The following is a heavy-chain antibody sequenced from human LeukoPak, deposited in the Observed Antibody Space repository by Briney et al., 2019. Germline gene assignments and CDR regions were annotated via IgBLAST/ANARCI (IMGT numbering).Heavy chain of an antibody. D-gene: IGHD2-21*02. Sequence: GESLKISCKGSGYSFTNYWIGWARQMPGKGLEWMGIIYPGDADTRYSPSFQGQVTISADKSISTAYLQWSSLKAADTAMYYCTRRRCGDYYGTNAFDIWGQGTMVTVSS. J-gene: IGHJ3*02. CDR1: GYSFTNYW. V-gene: IGHV5-51*01. CDR3: TRRRCGDYYGTNAFDI. CDR2: IYPGDADT.